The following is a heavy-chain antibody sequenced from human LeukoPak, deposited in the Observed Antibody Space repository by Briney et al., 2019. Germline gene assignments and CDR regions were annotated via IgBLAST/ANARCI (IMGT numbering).Heavy chain of an antibody. V-gene: IGHV1-18*01. CDR2: ISAYNGNT. Sequence: ASVKVSCKASGYTFTSYGISWVRQVPGQGLEWMGWISAYNGNTNYAQKLQGRVTMTTDTSTSTAYMELRSLRSDDTAVYYCARRSDFWSGYSVWASDYWGQGTLVTVSS. J-gene: IGHJ4*02. CDR3: ARRSDFWSGYSVWASDY. D-gene: IGHD3-3*01. CDR1: GYTFTSYG.